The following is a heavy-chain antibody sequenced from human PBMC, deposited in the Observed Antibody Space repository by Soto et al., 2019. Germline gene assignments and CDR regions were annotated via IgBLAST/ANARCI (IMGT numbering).Heavy chain of an antibody. V-gene: IGHV3-74*01. CDR2: INADGTST. Sequence: RRLSCAASGFTFSNSWMHWVRQVSGKGLEWVSRINADGTSTSYADSVKGRFTISRDNAKNTLYLHVNSLRAEDTAVYYCVKVLARGVGVPRFYFDSWGQGALVTVS. CDR1: GFTFSNSW. D-gene: IGHD2-2*01. J-gene: IGHJ4*02. CDR3: VKVLARGVGVPRFYFDS.